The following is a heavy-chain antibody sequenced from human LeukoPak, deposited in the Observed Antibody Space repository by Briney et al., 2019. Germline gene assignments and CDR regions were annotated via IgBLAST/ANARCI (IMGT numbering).Heavy chain of an antibody. CDR1: GFTVSSNY. CDR2: IYSGGST. Sequence: GGSLRLSCAASGFTVSSNYMSWVRQAPGKGLEWVSVIYSGGSTYYADSVKGRFTISRHNSKNTLYLQMHSLRAEDTAVYYCARESWALSYYYGMDVWGQGTTVTVSS. V-gene: IGHV3-53*04. CDR3: ARESWALSYYYGMDV. D-gene: IGHD7-27*01. J-gene: IGHJ6*02.